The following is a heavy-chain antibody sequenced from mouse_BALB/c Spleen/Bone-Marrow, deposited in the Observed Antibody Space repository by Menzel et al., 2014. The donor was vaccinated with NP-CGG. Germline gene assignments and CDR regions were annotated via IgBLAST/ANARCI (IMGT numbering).Heavy chain of an antibody. CDR3: ARRGYAMDY. CDR2: INPSTGYT. CDR1: GYTFTSYW. J-gene: IGHJ4*01. Sequence: VKLMESGAELAKPGASVKMSCKASGYTFTSYWMHWVKQRPGQGLEWIGYINPSTGYTEYNQKFKDKATLTADKSSSTAYMQRSNLTSEDSAVYYCARRGYAMDYLGQGTSVTVSS. V-gene: IGHV1-7*01.